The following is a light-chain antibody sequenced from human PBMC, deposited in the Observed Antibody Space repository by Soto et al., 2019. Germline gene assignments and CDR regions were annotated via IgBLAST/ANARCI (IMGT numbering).Light chain of an antibody. Sequence: DIQMTQSPSTLSASVGARVTITCRASQSVDTCLAWYQQKPGKAPHLLLYKASSLETGVPSRFSGSGSVTEFTLTISSLQPDDFATYYCQQFYRYPWTFGQGTKVEIK. CDR1: QSVDTC. J-gene: IGKJ1*01. V-gene: IGKV1-5*03. CDR2: KAS. CDR3: QQFYRYPWT.